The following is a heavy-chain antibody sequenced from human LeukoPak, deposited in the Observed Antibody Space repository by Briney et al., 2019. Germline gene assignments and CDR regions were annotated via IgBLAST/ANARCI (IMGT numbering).Heavy chain of an antibody. V-gene: IGHV4-34*01. J-gene: IGHJ4*02. CDR1: GGSFSGYS. Sequence: SSETLSLTCAVYGGSFSGYSWSWIRQPPGKGLDWIGEINHSGSTNYNPSLKSRVTISVDTSKNQFSLKLSSVTAADTAVYYCASRRRGYSYGYLVYWGQGTLVTVSS. CDR2: INHSGST. CDR3: ASRRRGYSYGYLVY. D-gene: IGHD5-18*01.